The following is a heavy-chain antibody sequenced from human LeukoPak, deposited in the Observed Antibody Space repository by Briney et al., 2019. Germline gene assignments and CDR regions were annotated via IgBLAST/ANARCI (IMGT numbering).Heavy chain of an antibody. CDR3: VKGYCNSISCYIDY. CDR1: GFTFSNFW. D-gene: IGHD2-2*02. J-gene: IGHJ4*02. CDR2: INNDGSGT. V-gene: IGHV3-74*01. Sequence: PGGSLRLSCAASGFTFSNFWMHWVRQAPGKGLVWVSRINNDGSGTTYADSVKGRFTISRDNSKNTLYLQMSSLRAEDTAVYYCVKGYCNSISCYIDYWGQGTLVTVSS.